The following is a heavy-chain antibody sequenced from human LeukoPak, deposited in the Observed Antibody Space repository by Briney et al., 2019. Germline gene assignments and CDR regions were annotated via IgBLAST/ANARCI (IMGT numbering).Heavy chain of an antibody. V-gene: IGHV6-1*01. Sequence: SQTLSLTCAISGDSVSSNSAAWSWIRQSPSRGLEWLGRTYYRSKWNNNYAISVKSRITINPDTSKNQFSLQLNSVTPEDTGDYYCARARGYFYLWGRGTLVTVSS. D-gene: IGHD3-10*01. CDR1: GDSVSSNSAA. CDR3: ARARGYFYL. CDR2: TYYRSKWNN. J-gene: IGHJ2*01.